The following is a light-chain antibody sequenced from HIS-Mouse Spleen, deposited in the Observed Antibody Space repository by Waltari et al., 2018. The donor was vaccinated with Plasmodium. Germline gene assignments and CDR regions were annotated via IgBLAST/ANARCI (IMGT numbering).Light chain of an antibody. Sequence: EIVMTQSPATLSVSPGDRASLSCRASQSVSSNVAWSQQKPGQAPRLLIYGASTRATGIPARFSGSGSGTEFTLTISSLQSEDFAVYYCQQYNNWSFTFGPGTKVDIK. CDR3: QQYNNWSFT. CDR2: GAS. J-gene: IGKJ3*01. V-gene: IGKV3-15*01. CDR1: QSVSSN.